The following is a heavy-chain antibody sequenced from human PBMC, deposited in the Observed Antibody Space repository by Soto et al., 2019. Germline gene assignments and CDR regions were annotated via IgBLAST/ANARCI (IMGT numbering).Heavy chain of an antibody. J-gene: IGHJ5*02. D-gene: IGHD6-6*01. Sequence: QITLKESGPTLVKPTQTLTLTCTFSGFSLSTSGVGVGWIRQPPGKALEWLALIYWNDDKRYSPSLKSRLTNTHDTSKTQVVITRTKMDPFATAIYYCAHNGFSISYLFVSHRFDPWGQGTMVMVSS. CDR2: IYWNDDK. V-gene: IGHV2-5*01. CDR3: AHNGFSISYLFVSHRFDP. CDR1: GFSLSTSGVG.